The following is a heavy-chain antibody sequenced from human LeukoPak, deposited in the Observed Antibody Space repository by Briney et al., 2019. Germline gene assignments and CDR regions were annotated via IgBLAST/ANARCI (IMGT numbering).Heavy chain of an antibody. CDR2: INLYSGGT. V-gene: IGHV1-2*02. D-gene: IGHD6-19*01. J-gene: IGHJ4*02. Sequence: ASVKVSCKAFGYTFTAYYMHWVRQAPGQGLEWMGWINLYSGGTNYAQKFQGRVTMTRDTSISAAYMELDRLGSDDTAVYYCARDLEGIAVAGTVDYWGQGTLVTVSS. CDR3: ARDLEGIAVAGTVDY. CDR1: GYTFTAYY.